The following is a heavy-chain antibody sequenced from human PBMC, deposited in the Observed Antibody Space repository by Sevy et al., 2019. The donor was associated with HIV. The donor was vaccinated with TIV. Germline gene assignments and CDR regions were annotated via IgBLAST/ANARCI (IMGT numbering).Heavy chain of an antibody. J-gene: IGHJ4*02. V-gene: IGHV1-24*01. Sequence: ASVKVSCKVSGYTLTQLSMLWVRQAAGRGLEWMGSFDPEDDETIYAQKFQGRVSMTEDTSTDTAYMELSSLRSEDTAVYYCATTKDYYDSSGSPFDYWGQGTLVTVSS. CDR2: FDPEDDET. CDR1: GYTLTQLS. CDR3: ATTKDYYDSSGSPFDY. D-gene: IGHD3-22*01.